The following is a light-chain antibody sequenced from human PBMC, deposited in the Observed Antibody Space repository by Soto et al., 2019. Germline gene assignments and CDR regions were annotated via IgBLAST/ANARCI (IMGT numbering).Light chain of an antibody. CDR3: QQHGSSPYT. CDR1: QSVSSSY. CDR2: GAS. V-gene: IGKV3-20*01. Sequence: EIVMTQSPATLSVSPGERATLSCRASQSVSSSYLAWYQQKPGQAPRLLIYGASSRATGIPDRFSGSGSGTDFTLTISRLEPEHFAVYYCQQHGSSPYTFGQGTKVDIK. J-gene: IGKJ2*01.